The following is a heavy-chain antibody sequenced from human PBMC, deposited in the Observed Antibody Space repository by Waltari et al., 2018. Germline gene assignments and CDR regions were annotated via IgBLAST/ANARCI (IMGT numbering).Heavy chain of an antibody. D-gene: IGHD2-2*01. CDR1: GGSISSSSYY. CDR3: ARGGPDGYQQLYYYYMDV. Sequence: QLQLQESGPGLVKPSETLSLTCTVSGGSISSSSYYWGWIRQPPGKGLEWIGSIYYSGSTYYNPSLKSRVTISVDTSKNQFSLKLSSVTAADTAVYYCARGGPDGYQQLYYYYMDVWGKGTTVTVSS. J-gene: IGHJ6*03. CDR2: IYYSGST. V-gene: IGHV4-39*01.